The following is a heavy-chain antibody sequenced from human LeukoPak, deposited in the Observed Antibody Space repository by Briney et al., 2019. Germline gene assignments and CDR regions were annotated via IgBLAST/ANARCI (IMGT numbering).Heavy chain of an antibody. CDR1: GYTFTGYY. V-gene: IGHV1-2*02. J-gene: IGHJ4*02. D-gene: IGHD4/OR15-4a*01. Sequence: ASVKVSCKASGYTFTGYYMHWMRQAPGQGLEWMGRIDPKSGGTNYAQKFQGRVTMTRDTSISTAYMELSRLRSNDTAVYYCASLFGGNYLYYFDYWGQRTLVTVSS. CDR2: IDPKSGGT. CDR3: ASLFGGNYLYYFDY.